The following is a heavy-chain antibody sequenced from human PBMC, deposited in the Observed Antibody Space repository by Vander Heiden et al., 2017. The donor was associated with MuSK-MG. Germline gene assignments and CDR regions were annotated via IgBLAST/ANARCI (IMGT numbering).Heavy chain of an antibody. J-gene: IGHJ4*02. D-gene: IGHD1-26*01. Sequence: QVQLVESGGGVVQPGRSLRLSCAASGFTFSSYGMHWVRQAPGKGLEWVAVIWYDGSNKYYADSVKGRFTISRDNSKNTLYLQMNSLRAEDTAVYYCARGQVGATGFYDYWGQGTLVTVSS. CDR1: GFTFSSYG. CDR2: IWYDGSNK. CDR3: ARGQVGATGFYDY. V-gene: IGHV3-33*01.